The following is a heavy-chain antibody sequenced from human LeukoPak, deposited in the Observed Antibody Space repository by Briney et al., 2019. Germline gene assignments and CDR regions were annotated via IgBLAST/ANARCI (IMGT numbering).Heavy chain of an antibody. J-gene: IGHJ4*02. CDR1: GFTVSSTH. V-gene: IGHV3-66*01. CDR3: ARVAVAYFDY. Sequence: SGGSLRLSCAASGFTVSSTHMGWVRQAPGKGLEWVSVIYSGGAAFYPDSVKGRFTISRDLSKNTLYLQMNDLRAEDTAEYYCARVAVAYFDYWGQGTLVTVSS. CDR2: IYSGGAA. D-gene: IGHD6-19*01.